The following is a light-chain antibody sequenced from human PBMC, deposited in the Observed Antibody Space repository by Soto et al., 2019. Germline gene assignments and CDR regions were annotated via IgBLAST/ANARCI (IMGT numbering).Light chain of an antibody. CDR2: AVS. Sequence: QSVLTQPASVSGSHGQSSAISCTGTSSDVGSYNYVSWYQHHPGKAPKVMIYAVSSRPSGVSNRFSGSKSGNTASLTISGLQAEDEADYYCISYTTISTYVFGPGTKVTVL. V-gene: IGLV2-14*03. CDR1: SSDVGSYNY. J-gene: IGLJ1*01. CDR3: ISYTTISTYV.